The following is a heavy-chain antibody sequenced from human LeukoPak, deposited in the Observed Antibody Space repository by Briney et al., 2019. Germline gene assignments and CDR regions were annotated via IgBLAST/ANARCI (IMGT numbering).Heavy chain of an antibody. V-gene: IGHV1-69-2*01. CDR2: VDLEDGET. CDR1: GYTFTDYY. Sequence: ASVKVSCKVSGYTFTDYYMHWVQQAPGKGLEWMGLVDLEDGETIYAEKFQGRVTITADTSTDTAYMELSSLRSEDTAVYYCATYYYDSSGYPDFDYWGQGTLVTVSS. J-gene: IGHJ4*02. CDR3: ATYYYDSSGYPDFDY. D-gene: IGHD3-22*01.